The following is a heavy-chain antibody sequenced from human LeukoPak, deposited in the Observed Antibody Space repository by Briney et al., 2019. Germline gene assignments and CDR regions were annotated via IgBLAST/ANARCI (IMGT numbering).Heavy chain of an antibody. J-gene: IGHJ4*02. Sequence: ASVKVSCKASGYTFTSYDINWVRQATGQGLEWMGWMNPNSGNTGYAQKFQGRVTITRNTSISTAYMELSSLRSEDTAVYYCARGRRGPYCGGDCHGAGFDYWGQGTLVTVSS. CDR2: MNPNSGNT. D-gene: IGHD2-21*02. CDR1: GYTFTSYD. V-gene: IGHV1-8*03. CDR3: ARGRRGPYCGGDCHGAGFDY.